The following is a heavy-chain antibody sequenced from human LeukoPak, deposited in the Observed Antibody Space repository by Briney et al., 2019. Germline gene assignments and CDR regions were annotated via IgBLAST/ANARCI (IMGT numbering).Heavy chain of an antibody. Sequence: SETLSLTCTVSGGSLSSYYWSWIRQPPGKGLEWIGYIYYSGSTNYNPSLKSRVTISVDTSKNQFSLKLSSVTAADTAVYYCATPRGYSYGYGMDVWGKGTTVTVSS. D-gene: IGHD5-18*01. V-gene: IGHV4-59*08. CDR2: IYYSGST. J-gene: IGHJ6*03. CDR1: GGSLSSYY. CDR3: ATPRGYSYGYGMDV.